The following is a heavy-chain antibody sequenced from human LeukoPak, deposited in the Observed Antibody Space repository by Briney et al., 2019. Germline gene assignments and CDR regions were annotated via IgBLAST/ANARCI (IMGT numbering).Heavy chain of an antibody. CDR1: GASISSGNYY. Sequence: SETLSLTCTVSGASISSGNYYWGWIRQPPGKGLEWIGTIYNSGDTYYKSSLRRRVTISVDTSKNQVSLKLSSVTAADTAVYYCARCHPHVTTNWFDPWGQGTLVTVSS. J-gene: IGHJ5*02. CDR3: ARCHPHVTTNWFDP. D-gene: IGHD1-14*01. V-gene: IGHV4-39*01. CDR2: IYNSGDT.